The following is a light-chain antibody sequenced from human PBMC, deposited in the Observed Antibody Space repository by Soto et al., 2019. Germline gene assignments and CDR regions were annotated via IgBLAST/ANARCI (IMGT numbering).Light chain of an antibody. J-gene: IGKJ5*01. CDR1: QSVLTY. V-gene: IGKV3-11*01. Sequence: EIVLTQSPATLSLSPGERATLSCRASQSVLTYLGWYQQKPGQAPRLLIYDASNRAAGIPDRFSGSGSGTDFTLTISSLEPEDFAIYYCQQRSNLVSFGQGPRLDIK. CDR3: QQRSNLVS. CDR2: DAS.